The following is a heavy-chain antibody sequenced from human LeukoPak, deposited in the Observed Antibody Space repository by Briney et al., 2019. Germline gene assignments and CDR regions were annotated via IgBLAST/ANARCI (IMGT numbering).Heavy chain of an antibody. D-gene: IGHD2-15*01. CDR1: GYSFTSYG. J-gene: IGHJ4*02. Sequence: GESLKISCKGSGYSFTSYGIGWVRQTPGKGLEWIGIIYLGDPDTRYSPSFQGQVTISGDKSINTAYVHWSNLKASDTAMYYCARRACSGNSCLDYWGQGTLVTVSS. V-gene: IGHV5-51*01. CDR2: IYLGDPDT. CDR3: ARRACSGNSCLDY.